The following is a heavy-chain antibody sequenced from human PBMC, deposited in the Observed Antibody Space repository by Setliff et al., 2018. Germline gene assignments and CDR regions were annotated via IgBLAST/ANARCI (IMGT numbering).Heavy chain of an antibody. CDR1: GYSFTNYW. CDR2: IYPGDSDT. V-gene: IGHV5-51*01. CDR3: ARSRSSSPWNNWFDP. J-gene: IGHJ5*02. D-gene: IGHD6-6*01. Sequence: PGESLKISCKGSGYSFTNYWIGWVRQMPGKGLEWMGIIYPGDSDTRYSPSFQGQVTISADKSISTAYLQWSSLKASDTAMYYCARSRSSSPWNNWFDPWGQGTLVTVSS.